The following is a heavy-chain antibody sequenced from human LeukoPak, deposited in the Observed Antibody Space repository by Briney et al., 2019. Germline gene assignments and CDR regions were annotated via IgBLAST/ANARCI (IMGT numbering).Heavy chain of an antibody. CDR2: ISSSSSTI. CDR1: GLTFSSYG. V-gene: IGHV3-48*02. CDR3: ARGPYSGSYHYYDY. Sequence: GGSLRLSCAASGLTFSSYGMNWVRQAPGKGPEWVSYISSSSSTIYYADSVKGRFTVSRDNAKNSLYLQMNSLRDGDTAVYYCARGPYSGSYHYYDYWGQGTLVTVSS. D-gene: IGHD1-26*01. J-gene: IGHJ4*02.